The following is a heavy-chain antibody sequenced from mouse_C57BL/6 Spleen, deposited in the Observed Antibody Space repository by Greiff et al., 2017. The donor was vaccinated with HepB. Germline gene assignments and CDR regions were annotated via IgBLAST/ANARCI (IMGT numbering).Heavy chain of an antibody. CDR1: GYTFTSYW. Sequence: EVQLQQSGTVLARPGASVKMSCKTSGYTFTSYWMHWVKQRPGQGLEWIGAIYPGNSDTSYNQKFKGKAKLTAVTSASTAYIELSSLTNEDSAVYYCTRSATAHYFDYWGQGTTLTVSS. CDR3: TRSATAHYFDY. V-gene: IGHV1-5*01. J-gene: IGHJ2*01. CDR2: IYPGNSDT. D-gene: IGHD3-3*01.